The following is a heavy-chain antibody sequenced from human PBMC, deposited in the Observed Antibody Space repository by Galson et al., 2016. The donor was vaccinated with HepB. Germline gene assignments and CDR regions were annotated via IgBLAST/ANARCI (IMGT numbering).Heavy chain of an antibody. D-gene: IGHD3-3*02. J-gene: IGHJ6*02. Sequence: SVKVSCKASGYTFTSYYVNWVRQAPGQGLEWMGAINPRGGGTTYAQKFQGRVTLIRDTSTSTNYMELSSLRSEDTAVYFCARDRDAFMASYYYYGMDVWGQGTTVTVSS. CDR3: ARDRDAFMASYYYYGMDV. V-gene: IGHV1-46*01. CDR2: INPRGGGT. CDR1: GYTFTSYY.